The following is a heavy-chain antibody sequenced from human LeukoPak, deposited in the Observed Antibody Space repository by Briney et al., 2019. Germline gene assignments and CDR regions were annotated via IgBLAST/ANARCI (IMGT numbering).Heavy chain of an antibody. V-gene: IGHV4-59*08. Sequence: SETLSLTCTVSGGSISSYYWSWIRQPPGKGLEWIGYIYYSGSTNYNPSPKSRVTISVDTSKNQFSLKLSSVTAADTAVYYCSSSSWYSRAYFDYWGQGTLVTVSS. D-gene: IGHD6-13*01. CDR3: SSSSWYSRAYFDY. J-gene: IGHJ4*02. CDR2: IYYSGST. CDR1: GGSISSYY.